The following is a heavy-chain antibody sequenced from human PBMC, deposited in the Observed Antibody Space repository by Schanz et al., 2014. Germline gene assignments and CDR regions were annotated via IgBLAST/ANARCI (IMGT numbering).Heavy chain of an antibody. D-gene: IGHD3-3*01. CDR2: IHTGSGNT. CDR1: GYTFAGHA. Sequence: QVQLVQSGAEVKKPGASVRVSCQASGYTFAGHAVHWVRQAPGQGPEWVGWIHTGSGNTKYSQKLEGRGTIARDTSASIVYMELSSLRSEDTAVFFCASGEARVTSSGVVIGPMNVWGKGTTVIVSS. CDR3: ASGEARVTSSGVVIGPMNV. V-gene: IGHV1-3*04. J-gene: IGHJ6*03.